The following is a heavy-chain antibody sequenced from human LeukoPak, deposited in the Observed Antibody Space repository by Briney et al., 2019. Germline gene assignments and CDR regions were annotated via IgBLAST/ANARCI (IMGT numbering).Heavy chain of an antibody. J-gene: IGHJ5*02. V-gene: IGHV4-34*01. D-gene: IGHD3-3*02. CDR1: GGSLSGYD. Sequence: SETLSLTCVVYGGSLSGYDWSWIRQPPGKGLEGIGEINESGSTTYKSSLKSRFTISIDTSRSQFSLKLNSVTAADTAVYYCARGPYLRGHFWFDPWGQGTLVTVSS. CDR3: ARGPYLRGHFWFDP. CDR2: INESGST.